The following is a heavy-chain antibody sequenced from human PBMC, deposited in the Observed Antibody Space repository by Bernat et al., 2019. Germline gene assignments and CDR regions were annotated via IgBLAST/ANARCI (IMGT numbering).Heavy chain of an antibody. CDR1: GFTFSSYG. D-gene: IGHD6-19*01. CDR3: AKDSWQWLVHPLTFDY. J-gene: IGHJ4*02. CDR2: IRYDGSNK. V-gene: IGHV3-30*02. Sequence: QVQLVESGGGVVQPGGSRRLSCAASGFTFSSYGMLWVRQAPGKGLGWVAFIRYDGSNKYYADSVKGRLPISRTNCTTTLYLQLNSLRAEDTAVYYCAKDSWQWLVHPLTFDYWGQGTLVTVSS.